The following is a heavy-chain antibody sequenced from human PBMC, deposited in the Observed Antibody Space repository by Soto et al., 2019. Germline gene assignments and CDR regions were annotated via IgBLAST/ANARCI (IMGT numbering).Heavy chain of an antibody. CDR2: IYYSGST. D-gene: IGHD6-13*01. CDR3: ARDQIAAAKFDP. V-gene: IGHV4-61*01. J-gene: IGHJ5*02. CDR1: GGSVSSGSYY. Sequence: PSETLSLTCTVSGGSVSSGSYYWSWIRQPPGKGLEWIGYIYYSGSTNYNPSLKSRVTISVDTSKNQFSLKLSSVTAADTAVYYCARDQIAAAKFDPWGQGTLVTVSS.